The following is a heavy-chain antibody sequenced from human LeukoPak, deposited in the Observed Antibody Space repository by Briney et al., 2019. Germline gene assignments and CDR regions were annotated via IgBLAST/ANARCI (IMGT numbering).Heavy chain of an antibody. CDR3: ARGLAHYYDSSAYFLDY. V-gene: IGHV3-30*04. CDR2: ISYDGSNK. D-gene: IGHD3-22*01. J-gene: IGHJ4*02. CDR1: GFTFSSYA. Sequence: GGSLRLSCAASGFTFSSYAMHWVRQAPGKGLEWVAVISYDGSNKYYADSVKGRFTISRDNSKNTLYLQMNSLRAEDTAVYYCARGLAHYYDSSAYFLDYWGQGTLVTVSS.